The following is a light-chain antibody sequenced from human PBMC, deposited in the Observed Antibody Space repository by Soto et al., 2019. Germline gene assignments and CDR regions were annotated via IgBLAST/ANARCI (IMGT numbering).Light chain of an antibody. V-gene: IGKV3-11*01. J-gene: IGKJ2*01. CDR1: QSVSTY. CDR3: HQRINWPHT. CDR2: DAS. Sequence: EIVLTQSPATLSVSPGERATLSCRASQSVSTYLACCQQKPGQAPRLLIYDASNSAPGIPARFSGSGSGTDFTLTISSLEPEDLAVYYCHQRINWPHTFGQGTKLDIK.